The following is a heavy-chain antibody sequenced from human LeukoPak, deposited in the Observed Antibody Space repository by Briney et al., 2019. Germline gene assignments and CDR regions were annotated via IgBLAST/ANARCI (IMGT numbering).Heavy chain of an antibody. V-gene: IGHV3-30*01. CDR1: GFTFSSYT. CDR2: ISYDGSNE. J-gene: IGHJ4*02. CDR3: AKAGIAVPATPEY. Sequence: GGSLRLSCAASGFTFSSYTMHWVRQAPGKGLEWVAVISYDGSNEYYADSVKGRFTISRDNSKNTLYLQMNSLRAEDTAVYYCAKAGIAVPATPEYCGQGTQVTVSS. D-gene: IGHD6-19*01.